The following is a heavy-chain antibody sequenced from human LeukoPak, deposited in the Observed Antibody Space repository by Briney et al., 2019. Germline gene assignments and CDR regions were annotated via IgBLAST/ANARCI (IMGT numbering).Heavy chain of an antibody. D-gene: IGHD4-23*01. CDR2: IESDGSSS. J-gene: IGHJ4*02. CDR1: GFTFSSYFW. Sequence: GGSLRLSCAASGFTFSSYFWMHWVRQAPGKGLVWVSRIESDGSSSTYADSVKGRFTISRDNAKNSLYLQMNTLRAEDTAVYYCVRDLDLGGYSSFEYWGQGTLVTVSS. V-gene: IGHV3-74*01. CDR3: VRDLDLGGYSSFEY.